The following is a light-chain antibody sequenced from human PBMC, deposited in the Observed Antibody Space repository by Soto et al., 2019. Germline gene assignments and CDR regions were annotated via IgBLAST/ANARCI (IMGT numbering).Light chain of an antibody. CDR3: QTWGTGIQV. V-gene: IGLV4-69*01. J-gene: IGLJ2*01. CDR1: SGHSSYA. CDR2: LNSDGSH. Sequence: QPVLTQSPSASASLGASVKLTCILSSGHSSYAIAWHQQQPEKGPRYLMKLNSDGSHSKGDGIPDRFSGSSSGAERYLTISSLQSEDVADYYCQTWGTGIQVFGGGTKLTVL.